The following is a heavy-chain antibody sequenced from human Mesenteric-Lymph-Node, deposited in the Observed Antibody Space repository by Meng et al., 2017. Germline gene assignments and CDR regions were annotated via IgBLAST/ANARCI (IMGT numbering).Heavy chain of an antibody. D-gene: IGHD2-15*01. CDR1: GFTFSSYG. J-gene: IGHJ4*02. V-gene: IGHV3-30*18. Sequence: QGQLVEAGGGVVQPGKSRRLSGAASGFTFSSYGMHWVRQAPGKGLEWVALISYDGNKKYYGDSVKGRFTISRDISKNTLYLQMNSLRPEDTAVYFCAKSLEAAATGFDYWGQGTLVTVSS. CDR2: ISYDGNKK. CDR3: AKSLEAAATGFDY.